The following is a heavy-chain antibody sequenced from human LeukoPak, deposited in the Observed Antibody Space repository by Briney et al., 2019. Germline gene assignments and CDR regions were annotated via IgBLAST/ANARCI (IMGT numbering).Heavy chain of an antibody. V-gene: IGHV3-30*01. J-gene: IGHJ4*02. CDR2: ISYDENNE. D-gene: IGHD3-22*01. CDR3: ARDRGDYSPATGYFYGSPDY. Sequence: PGGSLRLSCAASGFTFSDFAMHWVRQAPGKGLEWVALISYDENNEFYADSVKGRFTVSRDNSKDTLYLQLNSLSVEDTAVYYCARDRGDYSPATGYFYGSPDYWGQGTLVTVSS. CDR1: GFTFSDFA.